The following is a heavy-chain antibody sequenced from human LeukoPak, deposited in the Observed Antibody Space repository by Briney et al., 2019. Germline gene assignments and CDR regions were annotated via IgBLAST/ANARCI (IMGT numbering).Heavy chain of an antibody. D-gene: IGHD2-15*01. CDR3: ARPYCSGGSCPEYFQH. CDR1: GYSFTCYW. Sequence: GESLKISCKGSGYSFTCYWIGWVRQMPGKGLEWMGIIYPGDSDTRYSPSFQGQVTISADKSISTAYLQWSSLKASDTAMYYCARPYCSGGSCPEYFQHWGQGTLVTVSS. J-gene: IGHJ1*01. V-gene: IGHV5-51*01. CDR2: IYPGDSDT.